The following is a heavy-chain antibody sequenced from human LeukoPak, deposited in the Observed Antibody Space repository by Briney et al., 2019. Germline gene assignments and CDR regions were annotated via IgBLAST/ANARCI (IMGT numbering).Heavy chain of an antibody. J-gene: IGHJ5*02. D-gene: IGHD6-19*01. CDR3: ARHGAIGSSGIAVAGTYWFDP. CDR2: IYYSGST. Sequence: SETLSLTCTVSGGSISSYYWSWIRQPPGKGLEWIGYIYYSGSTYYNPSLKSRVTISVDTSKNQFSLKLSSVTAADTAVYYCARHGAIGSSGIAVAGTYWFDPXXXXTLXTVSS. CDR1: GGSISSYY. V-gene: IGHV4-59*08.